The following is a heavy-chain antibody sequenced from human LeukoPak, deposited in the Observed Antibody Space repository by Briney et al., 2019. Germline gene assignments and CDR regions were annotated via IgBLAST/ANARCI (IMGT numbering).Heavy chain of an antibody. D-gene: IGHD6-19*01. Sequence: PSETLSLTCTVSGGSISSYYWSWIRQPPGKGLEWIGYIYYSGSTNYNPSLKSRVTISVDTSKNQFSLKLSSVTAADTAVYYCARDRLASDYWGQGTLVTVSS. J-gene: IGHJ4*02. CDR3: ARDRLASDY. CDR1: GGSISSYY. V-gene: IGHV4-59*01. CDR2: IYYSGST.